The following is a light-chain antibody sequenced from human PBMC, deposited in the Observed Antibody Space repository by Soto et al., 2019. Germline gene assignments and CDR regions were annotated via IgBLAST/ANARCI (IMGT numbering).Light chain of an antibody. CDR3: MQALQTPWT. Sequence: DIVMFQSPLSLPVTPGEPASISCRSSQSLLHSNGYNYLDWYLQKPGQSPQLLIYLGSNRASGVPDRFSGSGSGTDFTLKISRVEAEDVGVYYCMQALQTPWTFGQGTKVEIK. V-gene: IGKV2-28*01. J-gene: IGKJ1*01. CDR2: LGS. CDR1: QSLLHSNGYNY.